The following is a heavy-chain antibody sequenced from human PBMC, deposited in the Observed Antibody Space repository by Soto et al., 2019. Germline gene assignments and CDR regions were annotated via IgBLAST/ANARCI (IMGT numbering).Heavy chain of an antibody. CDR2: INHSGST. V-gene: IGHV4-34*01. CDR3: AKTTVTTGYYYYGMDV. CDR1: GGSFSGYY. J-gene: IGHJ6*02. D-gene: IGHD4-4*01. Sequence: SETLSLTCAVYGGSFSGYYWSWIRQPPGKGLEWIGEINHSGSTNYNPSPKSRVTISVDTSKNQFSLKLSSVTAADTAVYYCAKTTVTTGYYYYGMDVWGQGTTVTVSS.